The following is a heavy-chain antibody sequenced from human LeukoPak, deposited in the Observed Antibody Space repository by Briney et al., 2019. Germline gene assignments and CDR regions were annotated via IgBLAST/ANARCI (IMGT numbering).Heavy chain of an antibody. CDR1: GFTFSSYG. Sequence: GGSLRLSCAASGFTFSSYGMHWVRQAPGKGLEWVAVISYDGNNKYYADSVKGRFTISRDNSKNTLYLQMNSLRAEDTAVYYCAKDLRDVLGVPLETPFVWGQGTTVIVSS. V-gene: IGHV3-30*18. D-gene: IGHD3-16*01. CDR2: ISYDGNNK. CDR3: AKDLRDVLGVPLETPFV. J-gene: IGHJ6*02.